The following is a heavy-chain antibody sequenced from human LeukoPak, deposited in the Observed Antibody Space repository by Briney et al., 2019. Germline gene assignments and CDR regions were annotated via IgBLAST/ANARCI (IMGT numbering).Heavy chain of an antibody. CDR2: ISFHGTDT. Sequence: PGTSLRLSCAASGFTFISYAIHWVRQAPGKGLEWVAVISFHGTDTFYADSVKGRFTISRDNFKNTLYLQMNSLRAEDTAVYYCAKWRRGGWSLDYWGQGTLVTVSS. D-gene: IGHD6-19*01. CDR1: GFTFISYA. V-gene: IGHV3-30*14. CDR3: AKWRRGGWSLDY. J-gene: IGHJ4*02.